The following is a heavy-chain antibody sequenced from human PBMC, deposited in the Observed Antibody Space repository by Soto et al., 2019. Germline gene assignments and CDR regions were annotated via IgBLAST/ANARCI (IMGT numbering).Heavy chain of an antibody. CDR2: IKEDGSEK. CDR3: VRFSILVSGRGRGAFFDS. Sequence: EVQLVESGGGLVQPGGSLRLSCAASGFTFSNYWMSWVRQVPGKGLAWVSNIKEDGSEKYYVDFVKGRFTISRDNAKNSVHLQMNSLRDEDTAVYYCVRFSILVSGRGRGAFFDSWGQGTPVTVSS. D-gene: IGHD6-19*01. V-gene: IGHV3-7*03. J-gene: IGHJ4*02. CDR1: GFTFSNYW.